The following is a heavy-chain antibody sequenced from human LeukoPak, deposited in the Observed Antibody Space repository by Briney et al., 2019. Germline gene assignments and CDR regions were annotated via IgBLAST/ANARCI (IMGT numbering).Heavy chain of an antibody. V-gene: IGHV3-20*04. J-gene: IGHJ4*02. CDR3: ARAGDYYDSSGSHGDY. D-gene: IGHD3-22*01. Sequence: GGSLRLSCAASGFTFDDYGMSWVRQAPGKGLEWVSGINRNGGSTGYADSVKGRFTISRDNAKNSLYLQMNSLRAEDTALYYCARAGDYYDSSGSHGDYWGQGTLVTVSS. CDR1: GFTFDDYG. CDR2: INRNGGST.